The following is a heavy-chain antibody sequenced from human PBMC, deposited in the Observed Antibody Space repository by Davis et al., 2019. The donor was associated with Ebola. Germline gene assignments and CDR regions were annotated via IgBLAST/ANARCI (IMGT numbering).Heavy chain of an antibody. CDR2: IIPIFGTA. J-gene: IGHJ6*03. CDR3: ALNYDSSGDYYMDV. CDR1: GGTFSSYA. Sequence: SVKVSCKASGGTFSSYAISWVRQAPGQGLEWMGGIIPIFGTANYAQKFQGRVTITRDTSASTAYMELSSLRSEDTAVYYCALNYDSSGDYYMDVWGKGTTVTVSS. D-gene: IGHD3-22*01. V-gene: IGHV1-69*05.